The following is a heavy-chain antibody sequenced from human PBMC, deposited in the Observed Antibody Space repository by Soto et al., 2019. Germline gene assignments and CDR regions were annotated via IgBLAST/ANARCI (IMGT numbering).Heavy chain of an antibody. Sequence: ASLKLSCKSSGYTFTRYVISWVRQAPGQGLEWMGWISGYNGDTKYAQKFQGRVTMTVDTSTTTAYMELRSLTSDDRAVYYCAKNGQPPYYYYGMDVWGQGTTVTVSS. J-gene: IGHJ6*02. CDR3: AKNGQPPYYYYGMDV. CDR1: GYTFTRYV. V-gene: IGHV1-18*01. D-gene: IGHD2-8*01. CDR2: ISGYNGDT.